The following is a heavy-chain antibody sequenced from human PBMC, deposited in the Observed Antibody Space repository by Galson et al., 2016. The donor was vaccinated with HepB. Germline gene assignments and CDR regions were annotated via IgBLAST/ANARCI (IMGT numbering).Heavy chain of an antibody. CDR2: FDPEDGET. J-gene: IGHJ4*02. CDR3: ATREDYYSSSGYDSYYFDD. Sequence: SVKVSCKVSGYTLTELSMHWVRQAPGKGLEWMGGFDPEDGETIYAQKFQGRVTMTEDTSTDTAYMELSGVTSEDTAVYYCATREDYYSSSGYDSYYFDDWGQGTLFTVSS. V-gene: IGHV1-24*01. CDR1: GYTLTELS. D-gene: IGHD3-22*01.